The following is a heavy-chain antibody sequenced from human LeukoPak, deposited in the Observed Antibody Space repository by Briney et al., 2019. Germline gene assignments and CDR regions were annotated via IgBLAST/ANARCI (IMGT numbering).Heavy chain of an antibody. CDR1: GGSISSSSYY. D-gene: IGHD6-13*01. Sequence: SETLSLTCTVSGGSISSSSYYWGWIRQPPGKGLEWIGSIYYSGSTYYNPSLKSRVTISVDTSRNQFSLKLSSVTAADTAVYYCARYGSWDSSSWYSLEGPDYWGQGTLVTVSS. CDR3: ARYGSWDSSSWYSLEGPDY. CDR2: IYYSGST. J-gene: IGHJ4*02. V-gene: IGHV4-39*07.